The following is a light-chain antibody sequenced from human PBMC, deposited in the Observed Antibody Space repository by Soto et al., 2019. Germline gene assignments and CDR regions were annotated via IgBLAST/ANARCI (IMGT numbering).Light chain of an antibody. CDR2: GAS. V-gene: IGKV3-20*01. J-gene: IGKJ2*01. CDR3: QQYGTSPMYT. Sequence: EIVLTQSPGTLSLSPGERATLSCRASQSVTSSYLAWYQQKPGQAPRRLIYGASSMYTGITDRFSGSGSGTDFTLTISRLEPEDFAVYYCQQYGTSPMYTFGQGTKLEIK. CDR1: QSVTSSY.